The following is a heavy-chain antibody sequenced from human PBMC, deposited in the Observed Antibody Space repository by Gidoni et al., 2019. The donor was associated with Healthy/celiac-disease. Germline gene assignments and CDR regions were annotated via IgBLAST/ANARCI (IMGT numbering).Heavy chain of an antibody. CDR3: ARAQGCSGGSCYEIDAFDI. Sequence: QVQLQESGPGLVKPSQTLSLTCPVSGGSISSGSYYWSWIRQPAGKGLEWIGRIYTSGSTNYNPSLKSRVTISVDTSKNQFSLKLSSVTAADTAVYYCARAQGCSGGSCYEIDAFDIWGQGTMVTVSS. J-gene: IGHJ3*02. V-gene: IGHV4-61*02. CDR2: IYTSGST. D-gene: IGHD2-15*01. CDR1: GGSISSGSYY.